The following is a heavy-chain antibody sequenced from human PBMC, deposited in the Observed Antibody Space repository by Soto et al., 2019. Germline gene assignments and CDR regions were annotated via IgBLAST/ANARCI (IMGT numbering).Heavy chain of an antibody. D-gene: IGHD3-22*01. Sequence: GESLKISCKGSGFSFTTYWIAWVRQMPGKGLEWMGIIYPGDSKTTYSPSFQGQVTISADKSISTAYLQWSSLKASDTAMYYCVRPLSNYDSSGYYVDYWGQGTLVTVSS. V-gene: IGHV5-51*01. CDR3: VRPLSNYDSSGYYVDY. CDR2: IYPGDSKT. CDR1: GFSFTTYW. J-gene: IGHJ4*02.